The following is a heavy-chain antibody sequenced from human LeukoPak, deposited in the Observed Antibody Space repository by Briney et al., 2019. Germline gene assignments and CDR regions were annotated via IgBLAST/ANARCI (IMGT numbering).Heavy chain of an antibody. D-gene: IGHD1-1*01. CDR1: GYTFSTFA. J-gene: IGHJ6*02. CDR2: ISGDADLT. CDR3: AKATTRGAASNYYYYGMDV. V-gene: IGHV3-23*01. Sequence: PGGSLRLSCAGSGYTFSTFAMSWVRQIPGKGLEWVSVISGDADLTYYTDSVKGRFTISRDNSKNTLYLQMNSLRADDTALYYCAKATTRGAASNYYYYGMDVWGHGTTVTVSS.